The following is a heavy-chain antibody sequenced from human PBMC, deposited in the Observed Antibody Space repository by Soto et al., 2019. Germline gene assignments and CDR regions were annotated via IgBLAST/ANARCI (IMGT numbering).Heavy chain of an antibody. CDR2: IYYSGST. CDR3: ATPWFGDGDY. CDR1: GGYISSSSYY. Sequence: QLQLQESGPGLVKPSETRSLTCTVSGGYISSSSYYWGWIRQPPGKGLEWIGSIYYSGSTHYNPSLKSRVTISVDTSKNQFSLKLGSVTAADTAVYYCATPWFGDGDYWGQGTLVTVSS. D-gene: IGHD3-10*01. J-gene: IGHJ4*02. V-gene: IGHV4-39*01.